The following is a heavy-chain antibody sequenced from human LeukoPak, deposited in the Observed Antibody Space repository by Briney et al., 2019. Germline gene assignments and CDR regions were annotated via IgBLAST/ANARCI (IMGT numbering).Heavy chain of an antibody. J-gene: IGHJ4*02. CDR1: GFTFSSYS. V-gene: IGHV3-48*01. Sequence: GGSLRLSCAASGFTFSSYSMNWVRQAPGKGLEWVSYISSSSSTIYYADSVKGRFTISRDNAKNSLYLQMNSLRAEDTAVYYCARDSPGWLAFWGQGTLVTVSS. D-gene: IGHD2-15*01. CDR2: ISSSSSTI. CDR3: ARDSPGWLAF.